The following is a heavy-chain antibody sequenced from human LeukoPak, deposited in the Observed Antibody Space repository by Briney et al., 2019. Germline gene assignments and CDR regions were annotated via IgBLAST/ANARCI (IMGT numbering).Heavy chain of an antibody. CDR3: ARGGVRDDFSGYYFDY. D-gene: IGHD3-22*01. CDR1: GGTSGNYA. Sequence: SVKVSCKASGGTSGNYAINWVRQAPGQGLEWMGRIIPSLAIANYAQKFQDRVTIIADKSTSTAYMELSSLRSEDTATYYCARGGVRDDFSGYYFDYWGQGALVTVSS. J-gene: IGHJ4*02. V-gene: IGHV1-69*04. CDR2: IIPSLAIA.